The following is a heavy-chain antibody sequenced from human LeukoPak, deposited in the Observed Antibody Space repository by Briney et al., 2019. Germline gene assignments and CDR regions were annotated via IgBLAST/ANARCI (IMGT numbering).Heavy chain of an antibody. CDR3: AREDYDFWSGYSTFDY. J-gene: IGHJ4*02. D-gene: IGHD3-3*01. CDR1: GGSISSGSYY. V-gene: IGHV4-61*02. CDR2: IYTSGST. Sequence: SETLSLTCTVSGGSISSGSYYWSWIRQPAGKGLEWIGRIYTSGSTYYNPSLKSRVTISVDTSKNQFSLKLSSVTAADTAVYYCAREDYDFWSGYSTFDYWGQGTLVTVSS.